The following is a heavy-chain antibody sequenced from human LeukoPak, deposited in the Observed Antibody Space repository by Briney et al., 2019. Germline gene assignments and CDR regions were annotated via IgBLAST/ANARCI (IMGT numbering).Heavy chain of an antibody. CDR2: IYSGGST. J-gene: IGHJ4*02. CDR3: AREWYYYDSSGETINYFDY. Sequence: GGSLRLSCAASGFTVSSNYMSWVRQAPGKGLEWVSVIYSGGSTYYADSVKGRFTISRDNSKNTLYLQMNSLRAEDTAVYYCAREWYYYDSSGETINYFDYWGQGTLVTVSS. V-gene: IGHV3-53*01. CDR1: GFTVSSNY. D-gene: IGHD3-22*01.